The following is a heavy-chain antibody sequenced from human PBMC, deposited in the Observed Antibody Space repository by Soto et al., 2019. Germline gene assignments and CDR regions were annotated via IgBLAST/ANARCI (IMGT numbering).Heavy chain of an antibody. J-gene: IGHJ5*02. D-gene: IGHD3-10*01. CDR2: IIPIFGTA. CDR1: GGTFSSYA. CDR3: ARDRGLGRGVIIKNWFDP. V-gene: IGHV1-69*06. Sequence: SVKVSCKASGGTFSSYAISWVRQAPGQGLEWMGGIIPIFGTANYAQKFQGRVTITADKSTSTAYMELSSLRSEDTAVYYCARDRGLGRGVIIKNWFDPLGRGTPVTVAS.